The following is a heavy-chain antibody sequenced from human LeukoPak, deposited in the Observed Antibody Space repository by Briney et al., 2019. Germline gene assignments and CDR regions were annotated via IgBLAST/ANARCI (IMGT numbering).Heavy chain of an antibody. CDR3: AKCSSNNCLFDY. CDR2: ITGSGIST. V-gene: IGHV3-23*01. J-gene: IGHJ4*02. Sequence: GGSLRLSRAASGLTFSNYAMSWVRQAPGKGLEWVSAITGSGISTFYADSVKGRFTISRDNSNNTLYLQMDSLRAEDTAVYYCAKCSSNNCLFDYWGQGTLVTVSS. CDR1: GLTFSNYA. D-gene: IGHD2-2*01.